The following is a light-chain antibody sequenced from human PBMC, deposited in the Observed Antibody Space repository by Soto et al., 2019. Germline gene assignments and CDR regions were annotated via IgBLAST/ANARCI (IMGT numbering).Light chain of an antibody. V-gene: IGLV2-11*01. Sequence: QSALTQPRSVSGSPGQSVTTSCTGTSSDVGGYNYVSWYQQHPGKVPKLMIYDVSKRPSGVPDRFSGSKSGNTASLTISGLQAEDDADYSCCSYAGSYTLYVFGTGTKVTVL. CDR3: CSYAGSYTLYV. CDR2: DVS. CDR1: SSDVGGYNY. J-gene: IGLJ1*01.